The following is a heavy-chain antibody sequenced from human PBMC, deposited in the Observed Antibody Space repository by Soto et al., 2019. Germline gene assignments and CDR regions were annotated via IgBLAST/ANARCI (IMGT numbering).Heavy chain of an antibody. V-gene: IGHV1-18*01. J-gene: IGHJ6*02. CDR3: ARVTIFGVVIIGRYYGMDV. CDR2: ISAYNGNT. CDR1: GYAFASYG. Sequence: AASVKVSWKASGYAFASYGISWVRQATGQGLEWMGWISAYNGNTNYAQKLQGRVTMTTDTSTSTAYMELRSLRSDDTAVYYCARVTIFGVVIIGRYYGMDVWGQGTTVTVSS. D-gene: IGHD3-3*01.